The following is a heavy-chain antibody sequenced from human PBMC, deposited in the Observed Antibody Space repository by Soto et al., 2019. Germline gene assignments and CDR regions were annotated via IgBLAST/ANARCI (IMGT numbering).Heavy chain of an antibody. CDR1: GFTFSDYY. D-gene: IGHD6-6*01. V-gene: IGHV3-11*01. CDR2: ISSSGSTI. J-gene: IGHJ6*02. Sequence: GGSLRLSCAASGFTFSDYYMSWIRQAPGKGLEWVSYISSSGSTIYYADSVKGRFTISRDNAKNSLYLQMNSLRAEDTAVYYCAREYSSSSNYYGMDFWGQGTTVTVSS. CDR3: AREYSSSSNYYGMDF.